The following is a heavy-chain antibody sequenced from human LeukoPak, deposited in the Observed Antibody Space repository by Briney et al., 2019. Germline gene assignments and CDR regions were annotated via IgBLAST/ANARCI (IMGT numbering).Heavy chain of an antibody. V-gene: IGHV1-3*01. Sequence: ASVKVSCKASGHTFTDYTMHWLRQAPGQRLDWMGWINGGSGNTKYSPEFQGRVTITRDTSASTAYMELSSLRSEDTAAYYCANPRYDSSGYYYVDWGQGTLVTVSS. J-gene: IGHJ4*02. CDR3: ANPRYDSSGYYYVD. D-gene: IGHD3-22*01. CDR1: GHTFTDYT. CDR2: INGGSGNT.